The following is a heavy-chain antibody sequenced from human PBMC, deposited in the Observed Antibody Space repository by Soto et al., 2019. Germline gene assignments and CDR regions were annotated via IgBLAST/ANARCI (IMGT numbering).Heavy chain of an antibody. J-gene: IGHJ4*02. V-gene: IGHV1-69*01. Sequence: QVQLVQSGAEVKKPGSSVKVSCKASGGTFSSYAISWVRQAPGQGLEWMGGIIPMFGTTKYAQKFQGRLTITADESTSTAYMELSSLRSEDTAVYYCAIRPISGAAAGYFDYWGQGTLVTVSS. CDR1: GGTFSSYA. CDR3: AIRPISGAAAGYFDY. CDR2: IIPMFGTT. D-gene: IGHD6-13*01.